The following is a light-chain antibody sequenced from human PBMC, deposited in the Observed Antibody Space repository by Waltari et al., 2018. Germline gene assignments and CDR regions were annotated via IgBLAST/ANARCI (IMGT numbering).Light chain of an antibody. CDR1: QSISKY. Sequence: VLTQSPGTLTLSQGESATLSCRASQSISKYLVWYQQRPGQAPRLLIYAASTRATGIPDRFSGSGFGTDFSLTISRLEPEDFAVYYCQNHERLPATFGQGTRVEIK. J-gene: IGKJ1*01. CDR3: QNHERLPAT. CDR2: AAS. V-gene: IGKV3-20*01.